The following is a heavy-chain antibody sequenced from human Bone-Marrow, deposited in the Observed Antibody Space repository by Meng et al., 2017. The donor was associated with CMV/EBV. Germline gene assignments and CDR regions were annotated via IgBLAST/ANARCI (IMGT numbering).Heavy chain of an antibody. Sequence: SETLSLTCAVYGGSFSGYYWSWIRQPPGKGLEWIGYIFYSGNTKYNPSLEGRVIISVDPSKNQFSLSLTSLTAADTAVYYCARDVTPDFWGQGTLVTVSS. CDR3: ARDVTPDF. CDR2: IFYSGNT. CDR1: GGSFSGYY. D-gene: IGHD5-18*01. V-gene: IGHV4-59*01. J-gene: IGHJ4*02.